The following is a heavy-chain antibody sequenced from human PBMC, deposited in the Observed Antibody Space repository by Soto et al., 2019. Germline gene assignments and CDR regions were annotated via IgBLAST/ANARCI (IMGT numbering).Heavy chain of an antibody. Sequence: PGGSLRLSCAASGFTFSSYGMHWVRQAPGKGLEWEAIIWYDGSNKYYADSVKGRFTISRDNSKNTLYLQMNSLRGEDTAVYYCARAPPLYYGSGRSYYFDYWGQGTLVTVSS. V-gene: IGHV3-33*01. CDR1: GFTFSSYG. CDR2: IWYDGSNK. J-gene: IGHJ4*02. D-gene: IGHD3-10*01. CDR3: ARAPPLYYGSGRSYYFDY.